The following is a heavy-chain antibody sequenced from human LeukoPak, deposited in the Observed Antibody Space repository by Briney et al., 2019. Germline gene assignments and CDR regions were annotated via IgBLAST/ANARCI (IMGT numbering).Heavy chain of an antibody. CDR3: AKDPPGVAVAASDY. D-gene: IGHD6-19*01. CDR1: GFTFSNYG. Sequence: GGSLRLSCAASGFTFSNYGIHWVRQAPGKGLEWVAVISYDGSTTYYADSVKGRFTISRDNSKNTLYLQMNSLRAEDTAVYYCAKDPPGVAVAASDYWGQGTLVTVSS. V-gene: IGHV3-30*18. CDR2: ISYDGSTT. J-gene: IGHJ4*02.